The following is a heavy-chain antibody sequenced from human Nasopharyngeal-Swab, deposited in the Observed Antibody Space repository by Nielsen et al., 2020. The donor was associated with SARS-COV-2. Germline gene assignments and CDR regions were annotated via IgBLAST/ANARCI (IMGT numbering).Heavy chain of an antibody. J-gene: IGHJ6*02. Sequence: WIRQPPGKGLEWVSRVNTDGSATSYAYSVKGRFTISRDNSKNTLYLQMNSLRAEDTAVYYCARAPGDGMDVWGQGTTVTVSS. CDR2: VNTDGSAT. CDR3: ARAPGDGMDV. V-gene: IGHV3-74*01.